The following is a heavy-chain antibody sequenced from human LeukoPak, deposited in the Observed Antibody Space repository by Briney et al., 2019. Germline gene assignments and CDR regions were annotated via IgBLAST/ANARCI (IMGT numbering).Heavy chain of an antibody. J-gene: IGHJ4*02. Sequence: GGSLRLSCAASGFTVSSNYMSWVRQAPGKGLEWVSVIYSGGSTYYADSVKGRFTISRDNSKNTLYLQMNSLRAEDTAVYYCARPTMIVVGIGYYFDYWGQGTLVTVSS. V-gene: IGHV3-53*01. D-gene: IGHD3-22*01. CDR2: IYSGGST. CDR3: ARPTMIVVGIGYYFDY. CDR1: GFTVSSNY.